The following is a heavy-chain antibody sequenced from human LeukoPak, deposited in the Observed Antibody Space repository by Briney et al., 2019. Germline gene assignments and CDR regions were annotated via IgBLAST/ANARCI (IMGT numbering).Heavy chain of an antibody. CDR3: ARANHGSGSYSVYYYYYYMDV. J-gene: IGHJ6*03. D-gene: IGHD3-10*01. Sequence: GGSLRLSCAASGFTFSSYSMNWVRQAPGKGLEWVSYISSSSSTIYYADSVKGRFTISRDNAKNSLYLQMNSLRAEDTAVYYCARANHGSGSYSVYYYYYYMDVWGKGTTVTISS. V-gene: IGHV3-48*01. CDR1: GFTFSSYS. CDR2: ISSSSSTI.